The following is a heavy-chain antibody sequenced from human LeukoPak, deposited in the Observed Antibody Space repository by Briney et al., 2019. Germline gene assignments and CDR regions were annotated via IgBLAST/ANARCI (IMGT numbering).Heavy chain of an antibody. Sequence: GESLKISCKGSGYSFSTYWIGWVRQMPGKGLEWMGIIYPGDSDTRYSPSFQGQVTISADKSINTAYLQWSSLKASDTAIFYCARLLSKVGAPQSAFDYGAQGPLVPVS. V-gene: IGHV5-51*01. CDR1: GYSFSTYW. D-gene: IGHD1-26*01. CDR3: ARLLSKVGAPQSAFDY. CDR2: IYPGDSDT. J-gene: IGHJ4*02.